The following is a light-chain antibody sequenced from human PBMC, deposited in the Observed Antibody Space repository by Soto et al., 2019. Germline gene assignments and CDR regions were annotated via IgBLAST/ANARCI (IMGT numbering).Light chain of an antibody. Sequence: ETVFTPSPGTLSLSPGERATLSCMAIQSVSSNNLVWYQQKPGQAPRLLIYGASYRAAGIPDRFSGSGSGTDFTLTIRRMQDEDVAVYYCQPYYSTPRTFGGGTKGDI. V-gene: IGKV3-20*01. CDR1: QSVSSNN. CDR2: GAS. J-gene: IGKJ4*01. CDR3: QPYYSTPRT.